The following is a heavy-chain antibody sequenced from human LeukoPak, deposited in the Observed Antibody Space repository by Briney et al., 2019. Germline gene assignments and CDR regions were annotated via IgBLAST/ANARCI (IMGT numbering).Heavy chain of an antibody. Sequence: GGSLRLSCAASGFTFSSYGMHWVRQAPGKGLEWVAFIRYDGSNKYYADSVKGRFTISRDNSKNTLYLQMNGLRAKDSAVYFCAKADRRWATYYYDTSGYYYDYWGQGTLVTVSS. CDR1: GFTFSSYG. CDR2: IRYDGSNK. D-gene: IGHD3-22*01. CDR3: AKADRRWATYYYDTSGYYYDY. J-gene: IGHJ4*02. V-gene: IGHV3-30*02.